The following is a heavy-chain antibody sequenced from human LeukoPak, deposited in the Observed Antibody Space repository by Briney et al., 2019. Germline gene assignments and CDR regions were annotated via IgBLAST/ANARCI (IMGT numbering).Heavy chain of an antibody. CDR2: INHSGST. CDR3: ASGVTVLRYFDWLAKSDAFDI. D-gene: IGHD3-9*01. J-gene: IGHJ3*02. CDR1: GGSFSGYY. V-gene: IGHV4-34*01. Sequence: PSETLSLTCAVYGGSFSGYYWSWIRQPPGKGLEWIGEINHSGSTNYNPSLKSRVTISVDTSKNQFSLKLSSVTAADTAVYYCASGVTVLRYFDWLAKSDAFDIWGQGTMVTVSS.